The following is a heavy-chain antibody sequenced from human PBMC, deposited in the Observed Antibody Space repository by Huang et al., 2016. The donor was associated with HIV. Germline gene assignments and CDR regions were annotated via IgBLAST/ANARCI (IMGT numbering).Heavy chain of an antibody. Sequence: DVQLMESGGGLVKPGGSLRISCAASGFSLSYFGMNWVRQVPGKGLEWVSFISGSGNQIYYADSVKGRFTISRDNAKKSVFLQMDSLRGEDTAVYYCAREIRSTVVILDAFDVWGHGTVVAVSS. CDR3: AREIRSTVVILDAFDV. CDR1: GFSLSYFG. J-gene: IGHJ3*01. V-gene: IGHV3-21*02. CDR2: ISGSGNQI. D-gene: IGHD2-21*01.